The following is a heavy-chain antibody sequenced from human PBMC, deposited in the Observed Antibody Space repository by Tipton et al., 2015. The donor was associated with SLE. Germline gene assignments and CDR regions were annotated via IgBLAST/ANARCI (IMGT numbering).Heavy chain of an antibody. CDR3: ARKRPYDVLPETSFDI. CDR2: TRSKANSYTT. D-gene: IGHD3/OR15-3a*01. J-gene: IGHJ3*02. Sequence: SLRLSCAGSGFILSDHYMNWVRQAPGKGLEWVGRTRSKANSYTTEYVASVKGRFSISRDDSKNSVYLQMNSLKTEDTAVYYCARKRPYDVLPETSFDIWGQGAMVTVSS. V-gene: IGHV3-72*01. CDR1: GFILSDHY.